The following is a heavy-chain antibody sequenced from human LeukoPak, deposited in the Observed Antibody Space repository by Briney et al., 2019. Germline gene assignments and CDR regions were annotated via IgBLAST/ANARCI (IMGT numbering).Heavy chain of an antibody. D-gene: IGHD2-15*01. CDR1: GGPFSSSTYY. CDR2: IYYSGTS. J-gene: IGHJ6*03. V-gene: IGHV4-39*01. Sequence: PSETLSLTCSVSGGPFSSSTYYWGWIRQPPGKGLEWISAIYYSGTSYYNSSLKSRVTISVDTSKNQFSLKLSSVTAADTAVYYCARQPVVAATPFYYMDVWGKGAPVTVSS. CDR3: ARQPVVAATPFYYMDV.